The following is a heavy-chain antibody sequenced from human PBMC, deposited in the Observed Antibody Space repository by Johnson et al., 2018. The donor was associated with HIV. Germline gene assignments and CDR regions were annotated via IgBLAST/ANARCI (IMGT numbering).Heavy chain of an antibody. CDR3: ARDLTRGYSPRGAFDI. Sequence: VQLVESGGGVVQPGRSLRLSCAASGFTFSSYAMHWVRQAPGKGLEWVAVISYDGSNKYYADSVKGRFTISRDNSKNTLYLQMNSLRPEHTAVYYCARDLTRGYSPRGAFDIWGQGTMVTVSS. D-gene: IGHD5-18*01. CDR2: ISYDGSNK. J-gene: IGHJ3*02. V-gene: IGHV3-30*14. CDR1: GFTFSSYA.